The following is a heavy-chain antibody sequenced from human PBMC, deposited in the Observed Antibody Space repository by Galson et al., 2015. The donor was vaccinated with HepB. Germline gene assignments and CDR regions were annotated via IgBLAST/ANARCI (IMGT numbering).Heavy chain of an antibody. Sequence: SLRLSCAASGFTFSSYAMSWVRQAPGKGLEWVSAISGSGGSTYYADSVKGRFTISRDNSKNTLYLQMNSLRAEDTAVYYCAKRAYCSSTSCYTSPGLYDFWSGSIDYWGQGTLVTVSS. D-gene: IGHD2-2*02. CDR3: AKRAYCSSTSCYTSPGLYDFWSGSIDY. CDR1: GFTFSSYA. CDR2: ISGSGGST. J-gene: IGHJ4*02. V-gene: IGHV3-23*01.